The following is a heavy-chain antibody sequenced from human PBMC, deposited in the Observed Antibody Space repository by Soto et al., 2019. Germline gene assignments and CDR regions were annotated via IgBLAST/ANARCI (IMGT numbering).Heavy chain of an antibody. V-gene: IGHV1-69*12. CDR2: IIPIFGTT. D-gene: IGHD6-19*01. Sequence: QVQLVQSGAEVKKPGSSVKVSCKASGGTFSSYPISWVRQAPGQGLEWMGGIIPIFGTTNYAQKFQGRVTITADESTTTAYMELSSLRSEDTALYYCARDRSGWNGRSFCWLDPWGQGTLVTVSS. CDR1: GGTFSSYP. J-gene: IGHJ5*02. CDR3: ARDRSGWNGRSFCWLDP.